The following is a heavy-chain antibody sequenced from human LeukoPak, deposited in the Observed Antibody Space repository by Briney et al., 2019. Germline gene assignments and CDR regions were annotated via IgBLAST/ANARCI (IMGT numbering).Heavy chain of an antibody. CDR3: ASSVVRYCSSTSCYTGYYFDY. CDR2: IYYSGST. V-gene: IGHV4-59*08. CDR1: GGSISSYY. J-gene: IGHJ4*02. D-gene: IGHD2-2*02. Sequence: SATLSLTCTVSGGSISSYYWSWIRQPPGKGREWIGYIYYSGSTNYNPSLKSRVTISVDTSKNQFSLKLSSVTAADTAVYYCASSVVRYCSSTSCYTGYYFDYWGQGTLVTVSS.